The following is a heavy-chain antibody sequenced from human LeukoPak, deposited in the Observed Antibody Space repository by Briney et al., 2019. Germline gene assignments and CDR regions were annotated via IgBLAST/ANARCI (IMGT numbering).Heavy chain of an antibody. CDR3: ARAPRVPAVRFDY. D-gene: IGHD2-2*01. J-gene: IGHJ4*02. CDR1: GGSFSGYY. V-gene: IGHV4-34*01. CDR2: IDHSGST. Sequence: PSETLSLTCAVYGGSFSGYYWTWIRQPPGKGLEWIGEIDHSGSTNYNPSLKSRVTISGDTSKNQFSLKLSSVTAADTAVYYCARAPRVPAVRFDYWGQGTLVTVSS.